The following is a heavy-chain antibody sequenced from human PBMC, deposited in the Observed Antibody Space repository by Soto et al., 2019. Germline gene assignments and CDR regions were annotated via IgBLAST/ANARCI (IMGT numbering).Heavy chain of an antibody. CDR2: ISSSSSAI. J-gene: IGHJ3*02. CDR1: GFTFSSYS. Sequence: PGGSLRLSCAASGFTFSSYSMNWVRQAPGKGLEWVSYISSSSSAIYYADSVKGRFTISRDNAKNSLYLQMNSLRAEDKAVYYCARRQLLWGFDAFDIWGQGTMVTVSS. D-gene: IGHD2-2*01. V-gene: IGHV3-48*01. CDR3: ARRQLLWGFDAFDI.